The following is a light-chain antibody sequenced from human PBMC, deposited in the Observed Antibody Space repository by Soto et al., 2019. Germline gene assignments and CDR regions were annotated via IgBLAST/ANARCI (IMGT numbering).Light chain of an antibody. CDR1: QSVSSY. J-gene: IGKJ5*01. V-gene: IGKV3-11*01. CDR3: QQRSNWPIT. CDR2: DAS. Sequence: IVLTQSPATLSFSTGERATLSCRASQSVSSYFAWYQQKPGQAPRLLIYDASNRATGIPARFSGSGSGTDFTLTISSLEPEDFAVYYCQQRSNWPITFGQGTRLEI.